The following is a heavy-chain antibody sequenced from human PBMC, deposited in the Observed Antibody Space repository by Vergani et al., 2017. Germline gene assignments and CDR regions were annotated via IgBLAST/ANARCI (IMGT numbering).Heavy chain of an antibody. CDR3: ARGMHDLGELSFYFDY. J-gene: IGHJ4*02. V-gene: IGHV3-21*01. D-gene: IGHD3-16*02. Sequence: EVQLLESGGGLVQPGGSLRLSCAASGFTFSSYSMNWVRQAPGKGLEWVSSISSSSSYIYYADSVKGRFTIARDNAKNSLYLQMNSLRADEAAVYYWARGMHDLGELSFYFDYWGQGTLVTVSS. CDR2: ISSSSSYI. CDR1: GFTFSSYS.